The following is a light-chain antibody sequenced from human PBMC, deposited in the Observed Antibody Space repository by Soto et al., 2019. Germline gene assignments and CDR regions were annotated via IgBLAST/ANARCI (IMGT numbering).Light chain of an antibody. CDR2: TNS. V-gene: IGLV1-44*01. CDR1: TSNIGSHT. CDR3: ATWDDSLKGV. J-gene: IGLJ1*01. Sequence: QLVLTQPPSASGTPGQRVTISCSGSTSNIGSHTVNWYQHVPGTAPKLLITTNSQRPSGVPDRFSGFKSGSSASLVISGLRSEDEADYYCATWDDSLKGVFGTGTKVTVL.